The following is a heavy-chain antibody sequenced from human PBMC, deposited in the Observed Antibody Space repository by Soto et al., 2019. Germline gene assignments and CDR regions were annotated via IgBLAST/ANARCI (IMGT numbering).Heavy chain of an antibody. CDR3: ASDPSHTAMDYYFDY. D-gene: IGHD5-18*01. J-gene: IGHJ4*02. V-gene: IGHV3-48*02. CDR2: ISSSSSTI. CDR1: GFTFSSYS. Sequence: EVQLVESGGGLVQPGGSLRLSCAASGFTFSSYSMNWVRQAPGKGLEWVSYISSSSSTIYYADSVKGRFTISRDNAKNSLYLQMNSLRDEDTAVYYCASDPSHTAMDYYFDYWGQGTLVTVSS.